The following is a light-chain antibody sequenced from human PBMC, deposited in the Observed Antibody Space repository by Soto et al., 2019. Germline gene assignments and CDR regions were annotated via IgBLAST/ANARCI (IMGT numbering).Light chain of an antibody. J-gene: IGKJ1*01. CDR2: QTS. CDR3: QQCNTYST. CDR1: QSINNW. Sequence: DIQMTQSPSILSASVGDRVTITCRASQSINNWLAWYQQKPGRAPNLLIYQTSNLESGVPSRFSGSGSGTEFTLTITSLQPDDFATYYCQQCNTYSTFGQGTTVEIK. V-gene: IGKV1-5*03.